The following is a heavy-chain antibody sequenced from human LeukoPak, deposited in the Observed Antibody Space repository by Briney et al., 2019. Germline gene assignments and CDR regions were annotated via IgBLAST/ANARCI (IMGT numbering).Heavy chain of an antibody. V-gene: IGHV4-59*01. CDR2: IYYSGST. D-gene: IGHD3-16*01. CDR1: GGSISSYY. J-gene: IGHJ4*02. CDR3: ARGQRGDFDY. Sequence: TSETLSLTCTVSGGSISSYYWSWIRQPPGKGLEWIGYIYYSGSTNYNPSLKSRVTISVDTSKNQFSLKLSSVTAADTAVYYCARGQRGDFDYWGQGTLVTVSS.